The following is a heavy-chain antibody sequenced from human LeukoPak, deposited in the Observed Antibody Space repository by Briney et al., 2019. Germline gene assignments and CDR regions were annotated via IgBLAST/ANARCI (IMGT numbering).Heavy chain of an antibody. CDR3: ARMVLGAAGSVDFDC. D-gene: IGHD6-13*01. CDR2: ITPSSSYI. Sequence: GGSLRLSCAASGFTFSSYSMTWVRQAPGKGLEWVSSITPSSSYIFSGGSVKGRFTISRDNAKNSLYLQMNSLRAEDTAVYYCARMVLGAAGSVDFDCWGQGTLVTVSS. CDR1: GFTFSSYS. J-gene: IGHJ4*02. V-gene: IGHV3-21*01.